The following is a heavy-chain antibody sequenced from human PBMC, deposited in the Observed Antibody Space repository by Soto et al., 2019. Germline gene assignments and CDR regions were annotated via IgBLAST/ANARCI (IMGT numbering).Heavy chain of an antibody. CDR1: GGSISSGGYS. J-gene: IGHJ5*02. D-gene: IGHD3-16*02. V-gene: IGHV4-30-2*01. CDR3: ARGYDYVWGSYRPQGWFDP. CDR2: IYHSGST. Sequence: QLQLQESGSGLVKPSQTLSLTCAVSGGSISSGGYSWSWIRQPPGKGLEWIGYIYHSGSTYYNPSLKSRVPIAVDRSKNQFSLELSCVTAADTAVYYCARGYDYVWGSYRPQGWFDPWGQGTLVTVSS.